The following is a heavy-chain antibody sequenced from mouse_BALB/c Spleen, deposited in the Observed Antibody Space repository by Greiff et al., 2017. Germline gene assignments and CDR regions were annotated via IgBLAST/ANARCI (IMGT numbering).Heavy chain of an antibody. CDR3: ARQGNDYVWFAY. J-gene: IGHJ3*01. CDR2: ISSGGSYT. V-gene: IGHV5-6*01. CDR1: GFTFSSYG. Sequence: EVKVVESGGDLVKPGGSLKLSCAASGFTFSSYGMSWVRQTPDKRLEWVATISSGGSYTYYPDSVKGRFTISRDNAKNTLYLQMSSLKSEDTAMYYCARQGNDYVWFAYWGQGTLSLSLQ. D-gene: IGHD2-4*01.